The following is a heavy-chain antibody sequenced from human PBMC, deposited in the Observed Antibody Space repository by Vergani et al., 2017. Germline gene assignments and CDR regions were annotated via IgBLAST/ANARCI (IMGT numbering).Heavy chain of an antibody. CDR2: ISSDGGCT. V-gene: IGHV3-23*01. J-gene: IGHJ4*02. CDR1: GFTFSTYA. CDR3: AGPQGTSAYYYGGFDY. Sequence: EVQLLESGGGLVQPGGSLRLSCAASGFTFSTYAMTCVRQAPGKGLEWVSTISSDGGCTYYADSVKGRFTISRDNSKNTLSLQMNSLTAEDTAIYYCAGPQGTSAYYYGGFDYWGQGTVVLVSS. D-gene: IGHD3-22*01.